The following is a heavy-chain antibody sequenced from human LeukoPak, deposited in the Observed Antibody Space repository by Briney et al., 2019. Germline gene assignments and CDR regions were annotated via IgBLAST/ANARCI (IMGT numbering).Heavy chain of an antibody. CDR1: GYTFTSYY. J-gene: IGHJ3*02. V-gene: IGHV1-46*01. CDR3: ATDSRYCSGGSCYRDAFDI. Sequence: ASVKVSCKASGYTFTSYYMHWVRQAPGQGLEWMGIINPSGGSTSYAQKFQGRVTMTRDMSTSTVYMELSSLRSEDTAVYYCATDSRYCSGGSCYRDAFDIWGQGTMVTVSS. D-gene: IGHD2-15*01. CDR2: INPSGGST.